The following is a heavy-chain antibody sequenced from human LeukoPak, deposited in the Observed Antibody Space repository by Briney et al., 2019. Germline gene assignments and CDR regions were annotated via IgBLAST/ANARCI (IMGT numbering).Heavy chain of an antibody. CDR1: GYSFTNYG. V-gene: IGHV1-18*01. J-gene: IGHJ4*02. CDR3: ARGPRIPGYDFWSGYYYGREDYFDY. D-gene: IGHD3-3*01. CDR2: ISAYNGNT. Sequence: ASVKVSCKASGYSFTNYGISWVRQAPGQGLEWMGWISAYNGNTNYAQKFQGRVTMTRNTSISTAYMELSSLRSEDTAVYYCARGPRIPGYDFWSGYYYGREDYFDYWGQGTLVTVSS.